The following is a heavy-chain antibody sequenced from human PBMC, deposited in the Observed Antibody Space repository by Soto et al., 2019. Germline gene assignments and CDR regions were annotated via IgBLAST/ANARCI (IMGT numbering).Heavy chain of an antibody. CDR3: ARHPPYYDFWSGYANPYYFDY. CDR1: GGSISSSSYY. J-gene: IGHJ4*02. D-gene: IGHD3-3*01. CDR2: IYYSGST. V-gene: IGHV4-39*01. Sequence: SETLSLTSTVSGGSISSSSYYWGWIRQPPGKGLEWIGSIYYSGSTYYNPSLKSRVTISVDTSKNQFSLKLSSVTAADTAVYYCARHPPYYDFWSGYANPYYFDYWGQGTLVTVSS.